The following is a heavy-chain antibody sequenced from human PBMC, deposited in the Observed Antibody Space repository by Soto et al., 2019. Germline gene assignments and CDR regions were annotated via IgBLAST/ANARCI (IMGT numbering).Heavy chain of an antibody. CDR2: IKSKSDGGTT. V-gene: IGHV3-15*07. J-gene: IGHJ4*02. CDR3: FTWGGQK. D-gene: IGHD3-16*01. Sequence: EVQLVESGGRLVKPGGSLRLSCAASGFTFTNAWMNWVRQAPGKGLEWVGGIKSKSDGGTTDYAAPVKGRFTISRDDSKNTLYLQMNSLKTEDTAVYYCFTWGGQKWGQGTLVTVSS. CDR1: GFTFTNAW.